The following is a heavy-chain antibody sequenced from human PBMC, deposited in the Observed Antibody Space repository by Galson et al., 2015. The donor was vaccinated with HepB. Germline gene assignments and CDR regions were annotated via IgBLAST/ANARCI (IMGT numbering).Heavy chain of an antibody. CDR3: ARAQERASGTITS. D-gene: IGHD1-7*01. CDR1: GFTFSSYG. V-gene: IGHV3-33*01. Sequence: SLRLSCAASGFTFSSYGMPWVRQAPGKGLEWVAVIWYDGSNKYHADSVKGRFTISRDNSKNTLYLQMSSLRVEDTAVYHCARAQERASGTITSWGQGTLVTVSA. CDR2: IWYDGSNK. J-gene: IGHJ5*02.